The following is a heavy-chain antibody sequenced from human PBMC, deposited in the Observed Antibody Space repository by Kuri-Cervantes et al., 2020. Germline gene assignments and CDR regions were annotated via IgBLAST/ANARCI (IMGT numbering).Heavy chain of an antibody. Sequence: ASVKVSCKVSGYTLTELSMHWVRQAPGKGLEWMGWISAYNGNTNYAQKLQGRVTMTTDTSTSTAYMELRSLRSDDTAVYYCARRHLVAARGAEKKNWFDPWGQGTLVTVSS. J-gene: IGHJ5*02. CDR1: GYTLTELS. CDR2: ISAYNGNT. D-gene: IGHD2-15*01. V-gene: IGHV1-18*01. CDR3: ARRHLVAARGAEKKNWFDP.